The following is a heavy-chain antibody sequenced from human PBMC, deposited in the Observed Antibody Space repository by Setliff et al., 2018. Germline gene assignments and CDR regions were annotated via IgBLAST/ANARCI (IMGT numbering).Heavy chain of an antibody. CDR2: IYYSGST. Sequence: TSETLSLTCTVSGGSISRSSYNWGWIRQPPGKGLEWIGSIYYSGSTYYNPSLKSRVTISVDTSKNQFSLKLSSVTAADTAAYYCARAAGYSSSWYHYYYGMDVWVPETLLVTVSS. J-gene: IGHJ6*02. V-gene: IGHV4-39*01. D-gene: IGHD6-13*01. CDR1: GGSISRSSYN. CDR3: ARAAGYSSSWYHYYYGMDV.